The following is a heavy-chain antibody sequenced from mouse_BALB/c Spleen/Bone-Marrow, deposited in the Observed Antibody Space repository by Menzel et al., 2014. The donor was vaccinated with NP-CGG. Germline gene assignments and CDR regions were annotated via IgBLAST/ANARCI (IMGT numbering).Heavy chain of an antibody. CDR1: GFDFSRYW. CDR3: ARQGYYGYSDY. D-gene: IGHD1-2*01. J-gene: IGHJ2*01. Sequence: EAKLVESGGGLVQPGGSLKLSCAASGFDFSRYWMSCVRQAPGKGLEWIGEINPDSSTINYTPSLKDKFIISRDNAKNTLYLQMRKVRSEDTALYYCARQGYYGYSDYWGQGTTLTVSS. CDR2: INPDSSTI. V-gene: IGHV4-1*02.